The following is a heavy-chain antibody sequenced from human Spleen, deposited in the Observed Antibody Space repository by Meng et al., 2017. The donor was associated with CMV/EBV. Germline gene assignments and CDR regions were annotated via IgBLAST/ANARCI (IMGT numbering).Heavy chain of an antibody. CDR3: ASGIREVIPGVDSQFYYYGMDV. CDR1: GDTFSSHG. Sequence: SVKVSCKASGDTFSSHGVNWVRQAPGQGLEWVGGIIPILRIGKYAQELQGRVTITADLSTSTAYMELSSLRSEDTAVYYCASGIREVIPGVDSQFYYYGMDVWGQGTTVTVSS. V-gene: IGHV1-69*10. CDR2: IIPILRIG. J-gene: IGHJ6*02. D-gene: IGHD2-2*01.